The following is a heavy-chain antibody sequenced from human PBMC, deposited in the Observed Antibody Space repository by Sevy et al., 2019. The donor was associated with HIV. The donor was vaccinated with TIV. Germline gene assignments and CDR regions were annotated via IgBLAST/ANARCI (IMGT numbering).Heavy chain of an antibody. J-gene: IGHJ6*04. D-gene: IGHD3-10*01. CDR1: DFTYA. Sequence: GGSLRLSCAASDFTYAMHWVRQAPGKGLEWVALISRDGIHKFYSDSVKGRFTISGDNPTNTLSLHMNSLRSEDTAVYYCAKDEFQLYYTSCLSLLYRMHVWGGLTTVSVSS. CDR3: AKDEFQLYYTSCLSLLYRMHV. V-gene: IGHV3-30*18. CDR2: ISRDGIHK.